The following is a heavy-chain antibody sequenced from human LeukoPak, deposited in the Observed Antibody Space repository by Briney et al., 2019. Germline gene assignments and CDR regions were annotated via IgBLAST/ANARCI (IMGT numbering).Heavy chain of an antibody. D-gene: IGHD3-22*01. Sequence: PGGSLRLSCAASGFTLSSYSMNWVRQAPGKGLEWVSSISSSSSYIYYADSVKGRFTISRDNAKNSLYLQMNSLRAEDTAVYYCARDVFSYSSGSVDYWGQGTLVTVSS. J-gene: IGHJ4*02. V-gene: IGHV3-21*01. CDR2: ISSSSSYI. CDR3: ARDVFSYSSGSVDY. CDR1: GFTLSSYS.